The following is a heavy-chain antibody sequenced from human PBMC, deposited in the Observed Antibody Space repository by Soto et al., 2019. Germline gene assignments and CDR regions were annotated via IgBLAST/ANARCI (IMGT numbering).Heavy chain of an antibody. CDR2: INHSGST. D-gene: IGHD5-12*01. CDR1: GGSFSGYY. Sequence: SETLSLTCAVYGGSFSGYYWSWIRQPPWKGLEWIGEINHSGSTNYNPSLKSRVTISVDTSKNQFSLKLSCVTAADTAVYYCARGRAAKWLRFRGYYMDVWGNGTPVTVSS. V-gene: IGHV4-34*01. J-gene: IGHJ6*03. CDR3: ARGRAAKWLRFRGYYMDV.